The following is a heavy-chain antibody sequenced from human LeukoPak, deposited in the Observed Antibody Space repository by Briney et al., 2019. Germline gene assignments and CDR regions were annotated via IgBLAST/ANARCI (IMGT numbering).Heavy chain of an antibody. CDR2: IYYSGST. D-gene: IGHD5-18*01. V-gene: IGHV4-31*03. CDR3: ARTDTAMVYFDY. CDR1: GGSISSGGYY. Sequence: EASETLSLTCTVSGGSISSGGYYWSWIRQHSGKGLEWIGYIYYSGSTYYNPSLKSRVTISVDTSKNQFSLKLSSVTAADTAVYYCARTDTAMVYFDYWGQGTLVTVSS. J-gene: IGHJ4*02.